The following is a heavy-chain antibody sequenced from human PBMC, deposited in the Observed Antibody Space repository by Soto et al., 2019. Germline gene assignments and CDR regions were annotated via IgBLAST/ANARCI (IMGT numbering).Heavy chain of an antibody. Sequence: GGSLRLSCAASGFTFSSYAMSWVRQAPGKGLEWVSAISGSGGSTYYADSVKGRFTISRDNSKNTLYPQMNSLRAEDTAVYYCAKRAGYCSGGSCYSDYYYYYMDVWGKGTTVTVSS. D-gene: IGHD2-15*01. CDR1: GFTFSSYA. CDR2: ISGSGGST. J-gene: IGHJ6*03. CDR3: AKRAGYCSGGSCYSDYYYYYMDV. V-gene: IGHV3-23*01.